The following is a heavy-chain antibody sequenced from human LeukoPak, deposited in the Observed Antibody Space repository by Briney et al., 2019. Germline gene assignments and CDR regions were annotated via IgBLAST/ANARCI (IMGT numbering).Heavy chain of an antibody. D-gene: IGHD3-10*01. CDR1: GFTFDDYG. J-gene: IGHJ4*02. V-gene: IGHV3-20*04. CDR2: INWNGGST. Sequence: GGSLRLSCAASGFTFDDYGMSWVRQAPGKGLEWVSGINWNGGSTGYADSVKGRFTISRDNAKNSLYLQMNSLRAEDTAIFYCAKTAVSWFGENIDYWGQGTLVTVSS. CDR3: AKTAVSWFGENIDY.